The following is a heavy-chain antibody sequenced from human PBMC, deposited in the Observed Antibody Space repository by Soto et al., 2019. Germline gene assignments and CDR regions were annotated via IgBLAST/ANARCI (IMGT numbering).Heavy chain of an antibody. CDR3: AKDARVDGYWDLDY. CDR1: GFTFSTYS. Sequence: PGGSLRLSCAGSGFTFSTYSMNWVRQAPGKGLEWVSGIYGNGGGTFYADSVKGRFTISRDNSKNTLYLQMNSLRAEDTAVYYCAKDARVDGYWDLDYSGQGTLVIGSS. J-gene: IGHJ4*02. CDR2: IYGNGGGT. V-gene: IGHV3-23*01. D-gene: IGHD5-12*01.